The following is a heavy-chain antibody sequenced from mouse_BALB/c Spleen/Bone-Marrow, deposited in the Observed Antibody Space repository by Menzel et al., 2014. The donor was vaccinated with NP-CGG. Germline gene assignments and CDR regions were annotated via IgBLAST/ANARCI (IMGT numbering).Heavy chain of an antibody. V-gene: IGHV1S135*01. CDR3: ARSYDDYPYAMDY. J-gene: IGHJ4*01. Sequence: VQLQQSGPELMKPGASVKISCKASGYLFXSYYMHWVKQSHGESLEWIGYFDPFNGGTSYNQKFKGKATLTVDKSSSTAYMHLSSLTSEDSAVYFWARSYDDYPYAMDYWGQGTSVTVSS. CDR1: GYLFXSYY. D-gene: IGHD2-3*01. CDR2: FDPFNGGT.